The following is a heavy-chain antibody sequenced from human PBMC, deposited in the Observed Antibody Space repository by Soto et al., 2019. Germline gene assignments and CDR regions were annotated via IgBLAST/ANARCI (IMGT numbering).Heavy chain of an antibody. V-gene: IGHV4-39*01. CDR3: ARLHCDSPNCVPLDP. CDR1: GGSISSSSYY. CDR2: IYYSGTS. J-gene: IGHJ5*02. D-gene: IGHD2-2*01. Sequence: SETLSLTCTVSGGSISSSSYYWGWIRQPPGKGLEWIGSIYYSGTSSYNPSLKSRVTMSVDTSKKQLSLRLRSVTAADTAVYYCARLHCDSPNCVPLDPWGQGTLVTVSS.